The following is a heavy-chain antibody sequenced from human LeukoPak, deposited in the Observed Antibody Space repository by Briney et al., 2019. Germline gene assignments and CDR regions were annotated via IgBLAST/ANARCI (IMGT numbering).Heavy chain of an antibody. CDR1: GGSFSGYY. CDR2: INHSGST. J-gene: IGHJ4*02. V-gene: IGHV4-34*01. CDR3: ARRQPYYYGSGSYTCLDY. Sequence: PSETLSLTCAVYGGSFSGYYWSWIRQPPGKGLEWIGEINHSGSTNYNPSLKSRVTISVDTSKNQFSLKLSSVTAADTAVYYCARRQPYYYGSGSYTCLDYWGQGKLVTVSS. D-gene: IGHD3-10*01.